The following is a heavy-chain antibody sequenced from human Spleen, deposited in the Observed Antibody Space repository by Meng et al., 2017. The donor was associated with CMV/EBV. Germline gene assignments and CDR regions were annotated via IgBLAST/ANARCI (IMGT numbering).Heavy chain of an antibody. CDR3: ARLPEVYAPHFDY. Sequence: KVSCKGSGYSFTSYWIGWVRQMPGKGLEWMGIIYPGDSDTRYSPSFQGQVTISADKSISTAYLQWSSLKASDTAMYYCARLPEVYAPHFDYWGQGTLVTVSS. CDR2: IYPGDSDT. V-gene: IGHV5-51*01. D-gene: IGHD2-8*01. CDR1: GYSFTSYW. J-gene: IGHJ4*01.